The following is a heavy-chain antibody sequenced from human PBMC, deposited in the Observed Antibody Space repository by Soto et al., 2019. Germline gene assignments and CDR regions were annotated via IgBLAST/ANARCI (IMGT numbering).Heavy chain of an antibody. J-gene: IGHJ4*02. CDR3: ASRTSGCLDN. D-gene: IGHD3-3*01. CDR2: ISYDESNK. Sequence: GGSLRLSCAASGFSFSSYSMHWVRQAPGKGLEWVAVISYDESNKLYADSVKGRFTISRDNSKNTLYLQMNSLRAEDTAVYYCASRTSGCLDNWGQGTLVTVSS. CDR1: GFSFSSYS. V-gene: IGHV3-30-3*01.